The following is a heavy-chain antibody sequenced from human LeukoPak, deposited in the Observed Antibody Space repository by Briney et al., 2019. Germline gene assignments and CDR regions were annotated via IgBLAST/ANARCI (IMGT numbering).Heavy chain of an antibody. Sequence: GSSVKVSCKASGGTFSSYAISWVRQAPGQGLEWMGGIIPIFGTANYAQKFQGRVTITTDESTSTAYMELSSLRSEDSAVYYCARSEGRWFDPWGQGTLVTVSS. CDR2: IIPIFGTA. V-gene: IGHV1-69*05. CDR3: ARSEGRWFDP. J-gene: IGHJ5*02. CDR1: GGTFSSYA.